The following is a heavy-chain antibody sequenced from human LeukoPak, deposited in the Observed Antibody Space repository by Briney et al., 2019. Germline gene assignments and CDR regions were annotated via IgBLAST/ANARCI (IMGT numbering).Heavy chain of an antibody. Sequence: ASVKVSCKVSGYTLTELSMHWVRQAPGKGLEWMGGFDPEDGETIYAQKFQGRVTMTQDTSTDTAYMEVRSLRSEDTAVYYCATKGYSSVAKPYFDYWGQGTLVTVSS. J-gene: IGHJ4*02. CDR2: FDPEDGET. V-gene: IGHV1-24*01. CDR3: ATKGYSSVAKPYFDY. D-gene: IGHD6-19*01. CDR1: GYTLTELS.